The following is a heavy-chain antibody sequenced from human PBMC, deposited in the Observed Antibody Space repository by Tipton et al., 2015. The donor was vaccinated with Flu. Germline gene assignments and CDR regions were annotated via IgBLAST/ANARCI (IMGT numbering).Heavy chain of an antibody. CDR2: IYHSGST. CDR1: GYSISSGYY. D-gene: IGHD5/OR15-5a*01. V-gene: IGHV4-38-2*01. J-gene: IGHJ5*02. CDR3: ARHERGVSTFP. Sequence: TLSLTCAVSGYSISSGYYWGWIRQPPGKGLEWIGSIYHSGSTYYNPSLKSRVTISVDTSKNQFSLRLTSVTATDTALYYCARHERGVSTFPWGQGTLVTVSS.